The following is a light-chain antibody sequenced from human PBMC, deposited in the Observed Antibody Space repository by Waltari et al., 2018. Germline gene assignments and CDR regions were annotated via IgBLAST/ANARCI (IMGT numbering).Light chain of an antibody. V-gene: IGKV3-20*01. CDR1: QSVSSSY. CDR2: GAS. J-gene: IGKJ2*01. Sequence: EIVLTQSPGTLSLSPGARATLSCRASQSVSSSYLAWYQQKPGQAPRLLIHGASSRATGIPDRFSGSGSGTDFTLTISRLEPEDFAVYYCQQYGRSWNTFGQGTKLEIK. CDR3: QQYGRSWNT.